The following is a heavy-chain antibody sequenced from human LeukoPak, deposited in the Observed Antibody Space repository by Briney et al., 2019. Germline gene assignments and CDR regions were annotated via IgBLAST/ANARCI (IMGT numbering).Heavy chain of an antibody. J-gene: IGHJ4*02. CDR3: AKDSQYSSGWYDRTPFDY. V-gene: IGHV3-33*06. CDR1: GFTFSSYG. Sequence: GGSLRLSCAASGFTFSSYGMHWVRQAPGKGLEWVAVIWYDGSNKYYADSVKGRFTISRDNSKNTLYLQMNSLRAEDTAVYYCAKDSQYSSGWYDRTPFDYWGQGTLVTVSS. CDR2: IWYDGSNK. D-gene: IGHD6-19*01.